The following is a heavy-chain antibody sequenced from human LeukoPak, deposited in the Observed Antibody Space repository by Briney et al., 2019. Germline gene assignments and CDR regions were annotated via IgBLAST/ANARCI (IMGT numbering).Heavy chain of an antibody. V-gene: IGHV3-30*04. Sequence: PGGSLRLSCAASGSTFSSYAMHWVRQAPGKGLEWVAVISYDASNKYYADSVKGRFTISRDNSKNTLYLQMNSLRAEDTAVYYCAGGPYYDSSGCLPNYYGMDVWGQGTTVTVSS. CDR3: AGGPYYDSSGCLPNYYGMDV. D-gene: IGHD3-22*01. CDR1: GSTFSSYA. CDR2: ISYDASNK. J-gene: IGHJ6*02.